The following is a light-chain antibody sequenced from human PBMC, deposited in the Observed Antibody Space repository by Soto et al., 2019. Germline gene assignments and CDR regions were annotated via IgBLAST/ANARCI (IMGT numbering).Light chain of an antibody. CDR3: QQYGISPFT. CDR1: QFVSSTY. V-gene: IGKV3-20*01. CDR2: GAS. Sequence: EVVLTQSPGTLSLSPGARATLSCRASQFVSSTYLAGYQQRPGQAPRLLIYGASSRATGIPDRFSGGGSETAFTLPISRLESEYSAVYYCQQYGISPFTFGGGTKVEI. J-gene: IGKJ4*01.